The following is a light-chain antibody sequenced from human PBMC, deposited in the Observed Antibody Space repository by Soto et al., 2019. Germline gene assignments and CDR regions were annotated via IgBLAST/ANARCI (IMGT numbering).Light chain of an antibody. V-gene: IGKV3-15*01. J-gene: IGKJ5*01. CDR1: QTVSSN. CDR3: QQYNNRFIT. CDR2: GAS. Sequence: EIVMTQSPATLSVSPRERSTLSCGASQTVSSNLAWYQQKPGQAPRLLIYGASTRATGIPARFSGSGSGTEFTLTISSLQSEDFAVYYCQQYNNRFITFGQGTRLEI.